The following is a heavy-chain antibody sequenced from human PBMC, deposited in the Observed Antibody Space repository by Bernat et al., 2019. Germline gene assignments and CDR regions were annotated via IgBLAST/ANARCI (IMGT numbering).Heavy chain of an antibody. D-gene: IGHD3-22*01. Sequence: QVQLVQSGAEVKKPGASVKVSCKASGYTFTGYYMHWVRQAPGQGLEWMGWINPNSGGTNYAQKFQVWVTMTRDTSISTAYMELSRLRSDDTAVYYCARGAYYYDSSGYPGAFDIWGQGTMVTVSS. CDR2: INPNSGGT. CDR3: ARGAYYYDSSGYPGAFDI. J-gene: IGHJ3*02. V-gene: IGHV1-2*04. CDR1: GYTFTGYY.